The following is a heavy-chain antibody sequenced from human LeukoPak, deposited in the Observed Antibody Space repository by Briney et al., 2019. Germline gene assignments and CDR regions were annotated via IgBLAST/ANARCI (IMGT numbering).Heavy chain of an antibody. CDR2: INWNGGST. D-gene: IGHD3-16*01. J-gene: IGHJ6*03. CDR1: GFTIDDYG. V-gene: IGHV3-20*04. CDR3: ARRMGAYYYMDV. Sequence: GGSLRLSCAASGFTIDDYGMSWVRQAPGRGLEWVSGINWNGGSTGYADSVKGRFTISRDNAKNSLSLEMNSLRAEDTAFYYCARRMGAYYYMDVWGTGTTVTVSS.